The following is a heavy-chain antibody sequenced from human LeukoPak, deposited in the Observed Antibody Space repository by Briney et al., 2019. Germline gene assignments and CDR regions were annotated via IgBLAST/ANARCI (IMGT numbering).Heavy chain of an antibody. D-gene: IGHD6-13*01. CDR3: AREERGSAGLHY. J-gene: IGHJ4*02. V-gene: IGHV3-21*01. Sequence: GGSLRLSCAASGFTFSSYSMNWVRQAPGKGLEWVSSISSSSSYIYYADSVKGRFTISRDNAKNSLYLQMNSLRAEDTAVYYCAREERGSAGLHYWGQGTLVTVSS. CDR1: GFTFSSYS. CDR2: ISSSSSYI.